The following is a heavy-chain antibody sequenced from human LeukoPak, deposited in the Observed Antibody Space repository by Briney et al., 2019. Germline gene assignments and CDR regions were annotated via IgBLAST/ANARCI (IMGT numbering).Heavy chain of an antibody. CDR1: GFSFSSYS. D-gene: IGHD3-16*01. J-gene: IGHJ3*01. Sequence: GGSLRLSCAASGFSFSSYSMNWVRQAPGKGLEWASYISSTSTTYYADSVKGRFTISRDTAKNSLYLQMNSLRDEDTALYYCARDKYGGLWGQGTMVTVSS. CDR2: ISSTSTT. V-gene: IGHV3-48*02. CDR3: ARDKYGGL.